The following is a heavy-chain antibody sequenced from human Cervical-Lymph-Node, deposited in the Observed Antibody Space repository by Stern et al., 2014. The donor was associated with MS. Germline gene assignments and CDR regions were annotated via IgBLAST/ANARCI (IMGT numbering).Heavy chain of an antibody. CDR2: ISGSGGST. J-gene: IGHJ4*02. Sequence: EMQLVESGGGLVQPGGSLRLSCAASGFTFSSYAMSWVRQAPGKGLEWVSAISGSGGSTYYADSVKCRFTISRDNSKNTLYLQMNSLRAEDTAVYYCAKDAGGNSVPDGSIDYWGQGTLVTVSS. D-gene: IGHD4-23*01. CDR3: AKDAGGNSVPDGSIDY. CDR1: GFTFSSYA. V-gene: IGHV3-23*04.